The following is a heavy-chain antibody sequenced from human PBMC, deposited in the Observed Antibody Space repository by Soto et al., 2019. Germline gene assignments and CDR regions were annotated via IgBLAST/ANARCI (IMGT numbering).Heavy chain of an antibody. J-gene: IGHJ4*02. CDR3: ARARYDFWSGYSY. CDR2: IYYSGST. Sequence: PSETLSLTCTVSGGSISSGGYYWSWIRQHPGKGLEWIGYIYYSGSTYYNPSLKSRVTISVDTSKNQFSLKLSSVTAADTAVYYCARARYDFWSGYSYWGQGTLVTVSS. V-gene: IGHV4-31*03. D-gene: IGHD3-3*01. CDR1: GGSISSGGYY.